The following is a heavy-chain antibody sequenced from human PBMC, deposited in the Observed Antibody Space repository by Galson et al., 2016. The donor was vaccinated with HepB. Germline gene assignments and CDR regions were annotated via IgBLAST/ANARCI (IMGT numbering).Heavy chain of an antibody. J-gene: IGHJ4*01. CDR1: GGSISNDNW. CDR3: SSNGWYCLDY. Sequence: SETLSLTCTVSGGSISNDNWWSWVRQSPGKGLEWIGEIYRSGSTHYNPSLKSRATISVDKSNNRFSLRLNSVRAADTAIYFCSSNGWYCLDYWGHGTLVTVAS. V-gene: IGHV4-4*02. D-gene: IGHD6-19*01. CDR2: IYRSGST.